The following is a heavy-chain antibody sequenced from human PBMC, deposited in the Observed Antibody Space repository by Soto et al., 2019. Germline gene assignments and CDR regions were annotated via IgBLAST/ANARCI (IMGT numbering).Heavy chain of an antibody. D-gene: IGHD2-2*01. CDR2: ISGSGGST. V-gene: IGHV3-23*01. CDR1: GFTFSSYA. Sequence: EVQLLESGGGLVQPGGSLRLSCAASGFTFSSYAMSWVRQAPGKGLEWVSAISGSGGSTYYADSVKGRFTISRDNSKNTRYLQMNSLRAEDTAVYYCAHRSGVVPAATTFDYWGQGTLVTVSS. J-gene: IGHJ4*01. CDR3: AHRSGVVPAATTFDY.